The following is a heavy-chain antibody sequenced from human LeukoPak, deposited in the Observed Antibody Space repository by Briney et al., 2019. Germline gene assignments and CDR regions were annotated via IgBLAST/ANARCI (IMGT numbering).Heavy chain of an antibody. Sequence: PGGSLRLSCAASGFTFSDYYMSWVRQAPGKGLEWVSYISSSSSYTNYADSVKGRFTISRDNAKNSLYLQMNSLRAEDTAVYYCAREGSDSSGYQTDWGQGTLVTVSS. CDR2: ISSSSSYT. D-gene: IGHD3-22*01. J-gene: IGHJ4*02. CDR1: GFTFSDYY. CDR3: AREGSDSSGYQTD. V-gene: IGHV3-11*06.